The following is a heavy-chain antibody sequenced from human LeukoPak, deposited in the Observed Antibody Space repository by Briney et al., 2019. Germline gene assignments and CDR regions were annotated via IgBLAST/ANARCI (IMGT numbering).Heavy chain of an antibody. CDR1: GVSISSYY. D-gene: IGHD3-9*01. V-gene: IGHV4-4*07. Sequence: NPSETLSLTCTVSGVSISSYYWSWIRHPAGKGLEWIGRIYTSGSTNYNPSLNSRVTISVDTTKNQISPKLSSVSAAATAVSYSPSFYYDILTGSPNCFAYRGQGNLFTVSS. J-gene: IGHJ4*02. CDR2: IYTSGST. CDR3: PSFYYDILTGSPNCFAY.